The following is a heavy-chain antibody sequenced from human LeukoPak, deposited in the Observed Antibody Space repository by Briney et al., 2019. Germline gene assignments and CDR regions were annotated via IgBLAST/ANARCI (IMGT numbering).Heavy chain of an antibody. CDR2: TYSRSKWFN. J-gene: IGHJ4*02. D-gene: IGHD1-26*01. V-gene: IGHV6-1*01. CDR1: GDSVSSKSAS. CDR3: ARGTGSLDH. Sequence: SQTLSLTCAISGDSVSSKSASRNWIRQSPSGGLEWLGRTYSRSKWFNDYAVSVKSRITINPDTSKNQFSLHLTSVTPDDTAVYYCARGTGSLDHWGQGTLVTVSS.